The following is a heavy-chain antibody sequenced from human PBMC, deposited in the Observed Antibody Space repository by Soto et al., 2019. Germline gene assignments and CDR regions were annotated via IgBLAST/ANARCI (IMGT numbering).Heavy chain of an antibody. CDR2: IKSKTDGGTT. J-gene: IGHJ6*03. D-gene: IGHD2-15*01. CDR1: GFTFSNAW. Sequence: EGSLRLSCAASGFTFSNAWMSWVRQAPGKGLEWVGRIKSKTDGGTTDYAAPVKGRFTISRDDSKNTLYLQMNSLKTEDTAVYYCTTGYCSGGSCYSASYYYYYMDVWGKGTTVTVSS. CDR3: TTGYCSGGSCYSASYYYYYMDV. V-gene: IGHV3-15*01.